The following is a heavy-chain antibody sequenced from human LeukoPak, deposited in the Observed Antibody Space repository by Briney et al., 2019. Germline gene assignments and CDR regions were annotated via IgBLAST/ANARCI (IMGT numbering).Heavy chain of an antibody. CDR1: GGSISSYY. J-gene: IGHJ5*02. Sequence: PSETLSLTCTVSGGSISSYYWSWIRQPPGKGLEWIGYIYYSGSTNYNPSLKSRVTISVDTSKNQFSLKLSSVTAADTAVYYCARGNPIAARPGWFDPWGQGTLVTVSS. D-gene: IGHD6-6*01. V-gene: IGHV4-59*01. CDR3: ARGNPIAARPGWFDP. CDR2: IYYSGST.